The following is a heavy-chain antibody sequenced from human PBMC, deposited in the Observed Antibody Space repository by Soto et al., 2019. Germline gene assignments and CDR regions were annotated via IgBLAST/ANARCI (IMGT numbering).Heavy chain of an antibody. D-gene: IGHD4-17*01. CDR2: IKQDGSEK. CDR1: GFTFSSYW. Sequence: EVQLVESGGGLVQPGGSLRLSCAASGFTFSSYWMSWVRQAPGKGLEWVANIKQDGSEKYYVDSVKGRFTISRDNAKNSLYLQMNSLRAEDTAVYYCASGFYGEIEYFDYWGQGTLVTVSS. V-gene: IGHV3-7*01. CDR3: ASGFYGEIEYFDY. J-gene: IGHJ4*02.